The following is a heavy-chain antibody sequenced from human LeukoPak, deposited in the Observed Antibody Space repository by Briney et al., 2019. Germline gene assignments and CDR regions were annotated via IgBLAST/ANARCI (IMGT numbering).Heavy chain of an antibody. Sequence: ASVKVSCKASGYTFTGYYMHWVRQAPGQGLEWMGWINPKSGGTNYAQKLQGRVTMTTDTSTSTAYMELRSLRSDDTAVYYCARDTESGYCSSTSCPKNYYYYGMDVWGQGTTVTVSS. J-gene: IGHJ6*02. CDR1: GYTFTGYY. CDR3: ARDTESGYCSSTSCPKNYYYYGMDV. CDR2: INPKSGGT. D-gene: IGHD2-2*03. V-gene: IGHV1-2*02.